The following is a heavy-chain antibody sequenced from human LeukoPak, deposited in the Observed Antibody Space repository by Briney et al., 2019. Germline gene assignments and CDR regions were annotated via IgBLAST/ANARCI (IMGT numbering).Heavy chain of an antibody. Sequence: GGSLRLYCAASGFTFSDYWMHWVRQAPGKGLVWVSRINTDGSFTRYADSVQGRFTISRDTAKNTLFLQMNSLRAEDTAVYYCAREAKVGGALQYWGQGILVTVSS. CDR1: GFTFSDYW. J-gene: IGHJ4*02. V-gene: IGHV3-74*01. CDR3: AREAKVGGALQY. D-gene: IGHD1-26*01. CDR2: INTDGSFT.